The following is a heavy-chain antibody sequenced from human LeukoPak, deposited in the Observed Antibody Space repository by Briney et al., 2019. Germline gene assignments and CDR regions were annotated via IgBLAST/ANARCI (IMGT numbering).Heavy chain of an antibody. J-gene: IGHJ5*02. CDR2: ISGSGGST. CDR3: AKDMGYSSSWYWGLNWFDP. D-gene: IGHD6-13*01. Sequence: PGGSLRLSCAASGFTFSSYAMSWVRQAPGKGLEWVSAISGSGGSTYYADSVKGRFTISRDNSKNTLYLQMNSLRAEGTAVYYCAKDMGYSSSWYWGLNWFDPWGQGTLVTVSS. CDR1: GFTFSSYA. V-gene: IGHV3-23*01.